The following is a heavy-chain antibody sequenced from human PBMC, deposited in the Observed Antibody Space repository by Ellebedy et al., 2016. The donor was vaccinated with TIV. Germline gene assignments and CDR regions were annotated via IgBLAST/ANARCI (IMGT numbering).Heavy chain of an antibody. CDR2: IFSDGGNP. CDR1: GITFSNRW. CDR3: ISPSYGSGSSLEY. D-gene: IGHD3-10*01. J-gene: IGHJ4*02. Sequence: GESLKISCTVSGITFSNRWMHWARQVPGKGLAWVSIIFSDGGNPDYADSVRGRFTISRANAKNTLFLQMNSLRAEDTSVYYCISPSYGSGSSLEYWGQGTLVTVSS. V-gene: IGHV3-74*01.